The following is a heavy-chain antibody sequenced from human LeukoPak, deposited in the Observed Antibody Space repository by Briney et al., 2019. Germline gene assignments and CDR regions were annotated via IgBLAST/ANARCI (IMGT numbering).Heavy chain of an antibody. D-gene: IGHD6-19*01. CDR2: ITGSGRDT. CDR1: GFTFSTYA. CDR3: ARVVVSGNRAFDI. Sequence: GGSLRLSCAASGFTFSTYAMNWVRQAPGKRLEWVSSITGSGRDTYYAGSVKGRITISRDNSRNTLYLQMNSLRAEDTAVYYCARVVVSGNRAFDIWGQGTMVTVSS. J-gene: IGHJ3*02. V-gene: IGHV3-23*01.